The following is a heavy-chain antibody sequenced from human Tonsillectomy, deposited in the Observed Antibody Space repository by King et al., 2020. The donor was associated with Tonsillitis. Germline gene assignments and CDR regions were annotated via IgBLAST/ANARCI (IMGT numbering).Heavy chain of an antibody. D-gene: IGHD6-19*01. CDR2: IKSKTDGGTT. V-gene: IGHV3-15*01. Sequence: VQLVESGGGLVKPGGSLRLSCAASGFTFSNAWMSWVRQAPGKGLEWVGRIKSKTDGGTTDYAAPVKGRFTISRDDSKNTLYLQMNSLKTEDTALYYCTAAYSSGWYSLSLGYWGQGTLVTVSS. CDR1: GFTFSNAW. CDR3: TAAYSSGWYSLSLGY. J-gene: IGHJ4*02.